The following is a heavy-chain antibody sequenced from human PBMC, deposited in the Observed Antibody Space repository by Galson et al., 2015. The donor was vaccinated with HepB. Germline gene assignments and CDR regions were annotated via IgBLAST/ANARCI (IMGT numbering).Heavy chain of an antibody. D-gene: IGHD3-10*01. CDR2: ISGSSSFI. J-gene: IGHJ3*01. Sequence: SLRLSCAASGFTFLTYGMNWVRQAPGKGLEWVSSISGSSSFIFYADSVKGRFTVSIDKANNSLYLQMNNLRVEDTAVYYCAWAVSRGAAFDVWGQGAVVTVSS. CDR3: AWAVSRGAAFDV. V-gene: IGHV3-21*04. CDR1: GFTFLTYG.